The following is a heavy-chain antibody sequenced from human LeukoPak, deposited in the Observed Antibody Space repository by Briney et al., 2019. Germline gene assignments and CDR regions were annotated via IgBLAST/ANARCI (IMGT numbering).Heavy chain of an antibody. CDR3: ARGVAVAGPFDY. CDR2: IYYSGST. Sequence: SETLSLTCTVSGGSISSYYWLWIRHPPGKGVEWIGYIYYSGSTNYNPSLKSRVTISVDTSKNQFSLKLSSVTAADTAVYYCARGVAVAGPFDYWGQGTLVTVSS. D-gene: IGHD6-19*01. J-gene: IGHJ4*02. V-gene: IGHV4-59*13. CDR1: GGSISSYY.